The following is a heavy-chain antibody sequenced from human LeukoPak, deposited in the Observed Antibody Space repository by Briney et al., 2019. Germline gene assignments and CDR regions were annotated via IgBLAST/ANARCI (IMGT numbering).Heavy chain of an antibody. CDR1: GFTFSSYG. D-gene: IGHD6-13*01. CDR2: ISYDGSNK. Sequence: ARSLRLSCAASGFTFSSYGMHWVRQAPGKGVEWAAVISYDGSNKYYADSVKGRFTISRDNSKNTLYLQMNGLRAEDTAVYYCAKARSSWHDFESDYWGQGTLVTVSS. J-gene: IGHJ4*02. V-gene: IGHV3-30*18. CDR3: AKARSSWHDFESDY.